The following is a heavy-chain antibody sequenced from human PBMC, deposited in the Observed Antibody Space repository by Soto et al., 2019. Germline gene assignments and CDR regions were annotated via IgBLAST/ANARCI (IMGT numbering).Heavy chain of an antibody. Sequence: EVQLVESGGGVVQPGRSLRLSCAASGFTFDDYAMHWVRRVPGKGLEWVSSISWNSNIIGYADSVKGRFTISRDNAKNSLYLQMNSLRPEDTALYYCAKGGPDGFCSGGRCYFDYWGQGTLVTVSS. CDR3: AKGGPDGFCSGGRCYFDY. V-gene: IGHV3-9*01. J-gene: IGHJ4*02. D-gene: IGHD2-15*01. CDR2: ISWNSNII. CDR1: GFTFDDYA.